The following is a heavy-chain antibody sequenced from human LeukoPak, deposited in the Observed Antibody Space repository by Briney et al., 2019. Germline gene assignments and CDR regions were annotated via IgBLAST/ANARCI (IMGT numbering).Heavy chain of an antibody. CDR3: AREMQSSSSWYYRGFDY. Sequence: ASVKVSCKASGYTFTGYYMHWVRQAPGQGLEWMGWINPNSGGTNYAQKFQGRVTMTRDTSISTAYMELSRLRSDDPAVYYCAREMQSSSSWYYRGFDYWGQGTLVTVSS. J-gene: IGHJ4*02. CDR1: GYTFTGYY. CDR2: INPNSGGT. V-gene: IGHV1-2*02. D-gene: IGHD6-13*01.